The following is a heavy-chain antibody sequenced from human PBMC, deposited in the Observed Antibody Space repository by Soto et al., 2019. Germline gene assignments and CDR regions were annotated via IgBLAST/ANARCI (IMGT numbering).Heavy chain of an antibody. CDR1: GFTFSYYW. CDR3: ARGDRGAFEI. D-gene: IGHD1-26*01. J-gene: IGHJ3*02. V-gene: IGHV3-74*01. CDR2: IHSNGSST. Sequence: EVQLVESGGGLVQPGESLRLSCAASGFTFSYYWMHWVRQAPGKGLVWVSRIHSNGSSTTYADSVKGRFTISRDNARNTVYVQMNSLRVEDTAVYYCARGDRGAFEIWGQGTVVTVSS.